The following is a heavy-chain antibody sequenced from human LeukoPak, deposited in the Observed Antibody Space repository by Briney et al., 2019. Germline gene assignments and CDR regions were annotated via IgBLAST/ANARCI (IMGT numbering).Heavy chain of an antibody. CDR1: GYSISSGYY. Sequence: SETLSLTCTVSGYSISSGYYWGWIRQPPGKGLEWIGSIYHSGSTYYNPSLKSRVTISVDTSKNQFSLKVTSVTAADTAVYYCARPVDSSGWYLDYWGQGTLVTVSS. D-gene: IGHD6-19*01. CDR2: IYHSGST. CDR3: ARPVDSSGWYLDY. V-gene: IGHV4-38-2*02. J-gene: IGHJ4*02.